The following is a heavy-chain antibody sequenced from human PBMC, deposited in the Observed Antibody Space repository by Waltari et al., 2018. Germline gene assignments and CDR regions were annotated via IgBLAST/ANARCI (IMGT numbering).Heavy chain of an antibody. D-gene: IGHD3-22*01. V-gene: IGHV4-38-2*01. J-gene: IGHJ4*02. CDR1: GYSISSGYY. CDR2: IYHSGRR. CDR3: ARQTMFYYDSSGPYYFDY. Sequence: QVQLQESGPGLVKPSETLSLTCAVSGYSISSGYYWGWIRQPPGKGLEWIGSIYHSGRRSYNPSLKSGVTISVDPSKNQFSLKLSSVTAADTAVYYCARQTMFYYDSSGPYYFDYWGQGTLVTVSS.